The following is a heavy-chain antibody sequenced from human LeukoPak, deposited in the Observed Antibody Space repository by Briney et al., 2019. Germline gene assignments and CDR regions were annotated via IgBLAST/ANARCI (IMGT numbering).Heavy chain of an antibody. V-gene: IGHV4-59*01. CDR1: GGSICSYY. D-gene: IGHD6-13*01. Sequence: SETLSLTCTVSGGSICSYYWSWIRQPPGKGLEWIGYIYYSGSTNYNPSLKSRVTISVDTSKNQFSLKLSSVTAADTAVYYCARYLAAAGTKNAFDIWGQGTMVTVSS. J-gene: IGHJ3*02. CDR2: IYYSGST. CDR3: ARYLAAAGTKNAFDI.